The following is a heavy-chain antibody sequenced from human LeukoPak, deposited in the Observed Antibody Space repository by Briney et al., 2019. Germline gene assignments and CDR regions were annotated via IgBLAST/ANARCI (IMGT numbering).Heavy chain of an antibody. J-gene: IGHJ4*02. CDR2: ISYDETNK. V-gene: IGHV3-30-3*01. Sequence: PGGSLRLSCAASGLTFSSYAMHWVRQAPGKGLEWVAVISYDETNKYYADSVKGRFTISRDNSKNTLYLQMNSLRAEDTAVYYCATSPRYKQQLGYSDYWGQGTLVTVSS. CDR1: GLTFSSYA. D-gene: IGHD6-13*01. CDR3: ATSPRYKQQLGYSDY.